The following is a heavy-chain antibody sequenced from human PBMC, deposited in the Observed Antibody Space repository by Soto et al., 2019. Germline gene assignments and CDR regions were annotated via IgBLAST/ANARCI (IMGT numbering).Heavy chain of an antibody. J-gene: IGHJ5*02. D-gene: IGHD2-2*01. Sequence: QVQLVESGGGVGQPGRSLRLSCAASGFTFSSYAMHWVRQAPGKGLEWVAVISYDGSNKYYADSVKGRFAISRDNSKNPLYLQMNSLRAEDTAGYYCARGAGYQLLSSFDPWGQGTLVTVSS. CDR2: ISYDGSNK. CDR3: ARGAGYQLLSSFDP. CDR1: GFTFSSYA. V-gene: IGHV3-30*09.